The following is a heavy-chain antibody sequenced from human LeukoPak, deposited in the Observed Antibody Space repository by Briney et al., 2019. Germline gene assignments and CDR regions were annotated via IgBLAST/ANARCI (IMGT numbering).Heavy chain of an antibody. CDR3: TRVGLRGVTGEYHALDV. J-gene: IGHJ6*02. Sequence: GGSLRLSCAASGFTFSDHDMHWVREAIRKGLEWISVIFPSGDTYYADSVKGRFSISRDNAKNSLHLQMRSLRAGDTAVYYCTRVGLRGVTGEYHALDVWGQGTTVTVSS. D-gene: IGHD2-21*02. V-gene: IGHV3-13*01. CDR1: GFTFSDHD. CDR2: IFPSGDT.